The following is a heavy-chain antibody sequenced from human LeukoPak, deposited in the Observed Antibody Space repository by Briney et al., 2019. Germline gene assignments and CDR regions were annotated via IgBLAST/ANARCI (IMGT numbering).Heavy chain of an antibody. V-gene: IGHV1-2*02. D-gene: IGHD6-19*01. CDR3: ARVLGIAVAGYPPSFDY. CDR1: GYTFTGYY. Sequence: ASVKVSCKASGYTFTGYYMHWVRQAPGQGLEWMGWINPNSGGTNYAQKFQGRVTMTRDTSISTAYMELSRLRSDDTAVYYCARVLGIAVAGYPPSFDYWGQGTLATVSS. CDR2: INPNSGGT. J-gene: IGHJ4*02.